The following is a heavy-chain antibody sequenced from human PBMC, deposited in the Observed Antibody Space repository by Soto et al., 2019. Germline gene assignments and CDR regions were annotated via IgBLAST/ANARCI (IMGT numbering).Heavy chain of an antibody. CDR2: MSHSGGT. J-gene: IGHJ3*02. CDR1: GGFVSSGSYY. D-gene: IGHD1-1*01. Sequence: QVQLQQWGAGLLKPSETLSLTCAVYGGFVSSGSYYWSWIRPPPWKGLEWIGAMSHSGGTHFNPSLKSQVTISVDTSKNQFSLKMSSVTAADTALYYCARVERGTATTVVDAFDIWGPGTMVTVSS. V-gene: IGHV4-34*01. CDR3: ARVERGTATTVVDAFDI.